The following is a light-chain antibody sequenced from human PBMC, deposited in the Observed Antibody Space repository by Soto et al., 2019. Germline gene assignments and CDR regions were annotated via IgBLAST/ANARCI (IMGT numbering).Light chain of an antibody. CDR3: QQSYSTPPVT. Sequence: EIVMTQSPATLSVSPGDRATLSCRASQSVDNDLAWYQQKPGQPPRLLIYDASTRATGIPARFSGSQSGTEFTLTISSLLSEDFATYYCQQSYSTPPVTFGQGTRLEIK. J-gene: IGKJ5*01. CDR1: QSVDND. CDR2: DAS. V-gene: IGKV3D-15*01.